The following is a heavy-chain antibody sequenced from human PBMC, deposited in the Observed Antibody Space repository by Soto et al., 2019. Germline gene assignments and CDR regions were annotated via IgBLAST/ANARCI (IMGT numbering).Heavy chain of an antibody. Sequence: ASVKVSCKASGYTFSGYYIHWLRQAPGQGLGWMGWINPNSGGTNYAQKFQARVTVTRDTPTSTAYMELSRLTSDDTAVYYCARSLTKGYCTITGCYTRPLYGMDVWGQGTTVTVSS. J-gene: IGHJ6*02. D-gene: IGHD2-2*02. CDR3: ARSLTKGYCTITGCYTRPLYGMDV. CDR2: INPNSGGT. V-gene: IGHV1-2*02. CDR1: GYTFSGYY.